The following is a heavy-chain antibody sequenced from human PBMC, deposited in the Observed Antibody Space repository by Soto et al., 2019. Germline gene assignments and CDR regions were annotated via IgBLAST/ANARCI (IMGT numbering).Heavy chain of an antibody. V-gene: IGHV3-30-3*01. J-gene: IGHJ6*02. D-gene: IGHD2-15*01. CDR2: IAYDGSNA. Sequence: QVQLVESGGGVVQPGGSLRLSCAASGFTFRNYAMHWVRQAPGKGRECLAVIAYDGSNAFYRDSLKGRFTISTDNSKHTLYLLLNSLRSEDTGVYYCARGDREDILVVVGARPGEYGIDIWGQGTTVTVSS. CDR3: ARGDREDILVVVGARPGEYGIDI. CDR1: GFTFRNYA.